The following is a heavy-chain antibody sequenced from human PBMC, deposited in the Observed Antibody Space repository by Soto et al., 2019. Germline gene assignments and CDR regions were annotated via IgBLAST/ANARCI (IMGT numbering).Heavy chain of an antibody. J-gene: IGHJ4*02. D-gene: IGHD3-9*01. CDR2: IYYSGST. Sequence: PSETLSLTCTVSGGSISSGGYYWSWIRQHPGKGLEWIGYIYYSGSTNYNPSLKSRVTISVDTSKNQFSLKLSSVTAADTAVYYCARGIRRAGYFDWLSGPFDYWGQGTLVTVSS. CDR3: ARGIRRAGYFDWLSGPFDY. CDR1: GGSISSGGYY. V-gene: IGHV4-61*08.